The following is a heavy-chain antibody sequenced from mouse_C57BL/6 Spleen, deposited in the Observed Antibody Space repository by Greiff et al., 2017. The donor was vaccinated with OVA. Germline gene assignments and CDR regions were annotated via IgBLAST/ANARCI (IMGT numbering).Heavy chain of an antibody. D-gene: IGHD4-1*01. CDR3: ARLGELGRAMDY. V-gene: IGHV1-50*01. CDR1: GYTFTSYW. Sequence: QVQLQQPGAELVKPGASVKLSCKASGYTFTSYWMQWVKQRPGQGLEWIGEIDPSDSYTNYNQKFKGKATLTVDTSSSTAYMQLSSLTSEDSAVYYCARLGELGRAMDYWGQGTSVTVSS. CDR2: IDPSDSYT. J-gene: IGHJ4*01.